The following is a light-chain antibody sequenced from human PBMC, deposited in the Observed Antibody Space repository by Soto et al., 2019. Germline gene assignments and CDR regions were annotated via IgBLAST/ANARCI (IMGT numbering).Light chain of an antibody. CDR2: WAS. CDR1: QSVLYSSNNKNY. V-gene: IGKV4-1*01. Sequence: DIVMTQSPDSLAVSLGERATINCKSSQSVLYSSNNKNYLAWYQQKPGQPPKLLIYWASTRESGVPDRFSGSGSGTDFTLTISSLQAEDVAVYYCQQYIRWPLTFGGGTKVDI. CDR3: QQYIRWPLT. J-gene: IGKJ4*01.